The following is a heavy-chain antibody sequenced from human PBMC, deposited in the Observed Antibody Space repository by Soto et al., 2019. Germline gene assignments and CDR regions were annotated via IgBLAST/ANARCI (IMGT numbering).Heavy chain of an antibody. D-gene: IGHD3-22*01. Sequence: GGSLRLSCAASGFTFSSYAMSWVRQAPGKGLEWVSAISGSGGSTYYADSVKGRFTISRDNSKNTLYLQMNSLRAEDTAVYYCAKEYHRYASDYYDSSGILGYYYGMDVWGQGTTVTVSS. CDR1: GFTFSSYA. V-gene: IGHV3-23*01. CDR2: ISGSGGST. CDR3: AKEYHRYASDYYDSSGILGYYYGMDV. J-gene: IGHJ6*02.